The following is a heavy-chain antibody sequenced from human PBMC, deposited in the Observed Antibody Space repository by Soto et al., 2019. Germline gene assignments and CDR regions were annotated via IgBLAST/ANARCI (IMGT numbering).Heavy chain of an antibody. Sequence: PGGSLRLSCAASGFTFSSFALSWVRQAPGKGLEWVSSISASGNSTYYADSVKGRFTISRDNSKNTLYLQMNSLRAEDTAVYYCAKGPYFSSTSCYPLGLLASCGQGSLVPVSS. V-gene: IGHV3-23*01. CDR2: ISASGNST. J-gene: IGHJ1*01. CDR1: GFTFSSFA. CDR3: AKGPYFSSTSCYPLGLLAS. D-gene: IGHD2-2*01.